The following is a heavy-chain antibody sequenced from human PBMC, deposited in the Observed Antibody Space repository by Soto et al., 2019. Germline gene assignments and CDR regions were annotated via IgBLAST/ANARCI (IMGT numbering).Heavy chain of an antibody. CDR1: GFTFSGSA. J-gene: IGHJ6*02. CDR3: ARERGARGLVRGGYYYYGMDV. D-gene: IGHD6-6*01. Sequence: EVQLVESGGGLVQPGGSLKLSCAASGFTFSGSAMHWVRQASGKGLEWVGRIRSKANSYATAYAASVKGRFTISRDDSKNTAYLQMNSLRAEDTAVYYCARERGARGLVRGGYYYYGMDVWGQGTTVTVSS. V-gene: IGHV3-73*01. CDR2: IRSKANSYAT.